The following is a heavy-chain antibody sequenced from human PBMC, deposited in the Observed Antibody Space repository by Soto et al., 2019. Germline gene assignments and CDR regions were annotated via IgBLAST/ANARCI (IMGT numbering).Heavy chain of an antibody. CDR2: IKSRVDSGTT. Sequence: EVQLVQSGGGLVKPGGSIRLSCAASHFTLSDAWVAWVRQAPGKGLEWVGHIKSRVDSGTTDYAAPVKGRFSISRDDSENTLYLQMNNLKREDTAVYYCNLKSGGTQGYSNYWGQGTLVTVSS. J-gene: IGHJ4*02. CDR3: NLKSGGTQGYSNY. CDR1: HFTLSDAW. D-gene: IGHD1-1*01. V-gene: IGHV3-15*01.